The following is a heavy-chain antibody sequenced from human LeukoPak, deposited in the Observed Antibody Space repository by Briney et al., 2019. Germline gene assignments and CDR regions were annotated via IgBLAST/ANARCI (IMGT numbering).Heavy chain of an antibody. D-gene: IGHD3-10*01. J-gene: IGHJ4*02. CDR3: AREISGSGSYPDF. V-gene: IGHV3-33*01. CDR1: GFAFNTYA. CDR2: IWHDGSHK. Sequence: GGSLRLSCAASGFAFNTYAMHWVRQAPGQGLEWVALIWHDGSHKFYSNSVRGQFTISRDNSKNTVSLQMNNLRPEDTAVYYCAREISGSGSYPDFWGQGTLVTVSS.